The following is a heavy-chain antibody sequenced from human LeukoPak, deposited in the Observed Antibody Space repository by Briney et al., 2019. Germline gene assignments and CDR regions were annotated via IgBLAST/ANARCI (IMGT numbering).Heavy chain of an antibody. CDR3: TMTNCSGGSCYDY. CDR2: ISSGGSTI. CDR1: GFTFSDYY. J-gene: IGHJ4*02. D-gene: IGHD2-15*01. V-gene: IGHV3-11*01. Sequence: GGSLRLSCAASGFTFSDYYMSWIRQAPGKGLEWVSYISSGGSTIYYADSVKGRFTISRDNAKNSLYLQVNSLKTEDTAVYYCTMTNCSGGSCYDYWGQGTLVTVSS.